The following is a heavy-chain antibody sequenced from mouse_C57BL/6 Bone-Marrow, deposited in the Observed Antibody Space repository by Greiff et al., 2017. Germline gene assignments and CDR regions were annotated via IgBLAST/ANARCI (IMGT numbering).Heavy chain of an antibody. V-gene: IGHV14-2*01. J-gene: IGHJ2*01. CDR2: IDPEDGET. Sequence: VQLQQSGAELVKPGASVKLSCTASGFNIKDYYMHWVKQRTEQGLEWIGRIDPEDGETKYAPKFPGKATITADTSSNTAYLQLSSLTSEDTAVYYCARPTVVASTFDYWGQGTTLTGSS. D-gene: IGHD1-1*01. CDR1: GFNIKDYY. CDR3: ARPTVVASTFDY.